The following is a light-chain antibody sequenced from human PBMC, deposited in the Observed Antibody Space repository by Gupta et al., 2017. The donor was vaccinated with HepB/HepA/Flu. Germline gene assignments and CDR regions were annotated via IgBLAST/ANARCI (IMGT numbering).Light chain of an antibody. J-gene: IGLJ3*02. CDR2: FVN. CDR3: LSSKGSNPSFV. Sequence: QSALTHPASVSGSPGQSITFSCTGPSADIGTYDLGSWYQKHPGTAPKLMIVFVNKRPSGVYDRVLCYSAGNNASPRTNVLQAEEEADEYCLSSKGSNPSFVFGVGTRFNVL. CDR1: SADIGTYDL. V-gene: IGLV2-23*02.